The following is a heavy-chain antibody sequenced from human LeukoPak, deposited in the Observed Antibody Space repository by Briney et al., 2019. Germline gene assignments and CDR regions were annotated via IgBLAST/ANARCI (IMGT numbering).Heavy chain of an antibody. CDR2: IYPGDSDT. CDR3: ARHSGSNVLGGFDY. Sequence: GESLKISCQGSGYSFTTCWIGWVRQTPGKGLEWMGIIYPGDSDTTYSPSFQGQVTISADKSISTAYLQWSSLKASDTAMYYCARHSGSNVLGGFDYWGQGTLVTVSS. CDR1: GYSFTTCW. D-gene: IGHD1-26*01. V-gene: IGHV5-51*01. J-gene: IGHJ4*02.